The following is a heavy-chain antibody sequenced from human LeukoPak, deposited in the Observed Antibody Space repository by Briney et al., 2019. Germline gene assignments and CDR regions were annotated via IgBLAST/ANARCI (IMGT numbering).Heavy chain of an antibody. CDR2: INTDGSST. V-gene: IGHV3-74*01. CDR1: GFTFSSYW. D-gene: IGHD6-13*01. CDR3: ATPGIRDQYDFDS. J-gene: IGHJ4*02. Sequence: AGSLRLSCAASGFTFSSYWMHWIRQGPGKGLVWFSRINTDGSSTSYADFVKGRFTISRDNAKNTLYLQMNSLRTDDTAVYFCATPGIRDQYDFDSWGQGTLVTVSS.